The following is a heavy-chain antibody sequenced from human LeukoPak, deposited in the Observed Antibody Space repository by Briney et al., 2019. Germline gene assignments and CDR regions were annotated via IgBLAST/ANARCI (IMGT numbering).Heavy chain of an antibody. CDR1: GGTFSSYA. CDR2: MNPNSGNT. Sequence: SSVKVSCKASGGTFSSYAINWVRQATGQGLEWMGWMNPNSGNTGYAQKFQGRVTITRNTSISTAYMELSSLRSEDTAVYYCARERRGGGFDPWGQGTLVTVSS. V-gene: IGHV1-8*03. D-gene: IGHD3-10*01. J-gene: IGHJ5*02. CDR3: ARERRGGGFDP.